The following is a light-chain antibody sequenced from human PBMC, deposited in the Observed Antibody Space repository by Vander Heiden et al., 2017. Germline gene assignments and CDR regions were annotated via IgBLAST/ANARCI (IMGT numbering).Light chain of an antibody. J-gene: IGKJ1*01. CDR3: QQYNNSPRT. Sequence: EIVMPQSPATLSVSPGERATLSCRASQSVSSNLAWYQQKPGQAPRLLIYGASTRATGIPARFSGSGSGTEFTLTISSLQSEDFAVYYCQQYNNSPRTFGQGTKVEIK. CDR2: GAS. CDR1: QSVSSN. V-gene: IGKV3-15*01.